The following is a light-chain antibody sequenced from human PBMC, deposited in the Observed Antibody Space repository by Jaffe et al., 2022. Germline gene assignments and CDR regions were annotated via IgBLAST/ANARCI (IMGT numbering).Light chain of an antibody. V-gene: IGKV3-15*01. Sequence: EILMTQSPATLSVSPGERVTLSCRASQSVSSNLAWYHQKPGQAPRLLIYGASTRANGIPARFSGSGSGTEFTLTISSLQSEDFAVYYCQQYNNWPPYTFGQGTKLEIK. CDR2: GAS. CDR3: QQYNNWPPYT. J-gene: IGKJ2*01. CDR1: QSVSSN.